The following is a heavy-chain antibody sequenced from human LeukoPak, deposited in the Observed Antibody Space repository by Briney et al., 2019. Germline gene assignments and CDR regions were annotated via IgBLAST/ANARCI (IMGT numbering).Heavy chain of an antibody. CDR2: NLYSVTS. CDR3: ATSYSGSYWPVDY. J-gene: IGHJ4*02. CDR1: GDSVSSTSYY. D-gene: IGHD1-26*01. V-gene: IGHV4-39*01. Sequence: SETLSLTCSVSGDSVSSTSYYWGWIRQSPGKGLEWIASNLYSVTSYYNPSFMSRITISVDTSNNQLSLRLSSVTAADTAVYYCATSYSGSYWPVDYWGQGTLVTVSS.